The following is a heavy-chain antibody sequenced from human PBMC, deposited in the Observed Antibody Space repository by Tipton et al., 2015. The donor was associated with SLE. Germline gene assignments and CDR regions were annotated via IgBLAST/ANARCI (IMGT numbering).Heavy chain of an antibody. D-gene: IGHD6-19*01. CDR1: GDSLSSSY. V-gene: IGHV4-59*01. Sequence: TLSLTCIVSGDSLSSSYWSWIRQPPGKGLEWIGSLDDSGNTNYNPSLRSRVTMSIDTSKSQFSLKLSSVTAAGTAVFYCAKGSGWYKDWGQGTLVTVSS. CDR3: AKGSGWYKD. J-gene: IGHJ4*02. CDR2: LDDSGNT.